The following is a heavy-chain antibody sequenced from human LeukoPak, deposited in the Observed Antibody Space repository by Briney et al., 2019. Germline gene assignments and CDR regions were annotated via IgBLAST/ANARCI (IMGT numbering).Heavy chain of an antibody. J-gene: IGHJ6*02. CDR2: INHSGST. CDR3: ARGRGCSGGSCYSPYYYYYYGMDV. V-gene: IGHV4-39*07. D-gene: IGHD2-15*01. Sequence: SETLSLTCTVSGGSISSGDYYWSWIRQPPGKGLEWIGEINHSGSTNYNPSLKSRVTISVDTSKNQFSLKLSSVTAADTAVYYCARGRGCSGGSCYSPYYYYYYGMDVWGQGTTVTVSS. CDR1: GGSISSGDYY.